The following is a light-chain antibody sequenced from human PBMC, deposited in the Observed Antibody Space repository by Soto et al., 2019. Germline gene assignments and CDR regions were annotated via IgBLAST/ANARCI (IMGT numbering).Light chain of an antibody. CDR2: GAS. CDR3: QHYAGSPWT. CDR1: QSVSTY. J-gene: IGKJ1*01. V-gene: IGKV3-20*01. Sequence: EIVLTQSPGTLSLSPGERATLSCRASQSVSTYLAWYQQKPGQAPRVLIYGASSRATGIPDRFSGSGSGTDFTLTISRLEPEDFAVYYCQHYAGSPWTFGQGTKVEIK.